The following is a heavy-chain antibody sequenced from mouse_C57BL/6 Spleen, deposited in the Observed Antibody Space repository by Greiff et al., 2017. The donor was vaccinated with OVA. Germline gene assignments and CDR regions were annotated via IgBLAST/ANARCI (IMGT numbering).Heavy chain of an antibody. CDR1: GYTFTSYW. V-gene: IGHV1-55*01. J-gene: IGHJ3*01. CDR3: ASVYDGYYGGFDY. CDR2: IYPGSGST. D-gene: IGHD2-3*01. Sequence: QVQLQQPGAELVKPGASVKMSCKASGYTFTSYWITWVKQRPGQGLEWIGDIYPGSGSTNYNEKFKSKATLTVDTSSSTAYMQLSSLKAEDSAVYDCASVYDGYYGGFDYWGKGTLVTVSA.